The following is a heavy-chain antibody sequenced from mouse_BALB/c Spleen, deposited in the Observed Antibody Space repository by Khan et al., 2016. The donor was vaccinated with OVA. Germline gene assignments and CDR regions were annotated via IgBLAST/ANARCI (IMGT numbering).Heavy chain of an antibody. CDR2: IWSAGST. J-gene: IGHJ3*01. CDR1: GFSLNNYS. V-gene: IGHV2-2*02. Sequence: QVQLKQSGPGLVQPSQSLSITCTVSGFSLNNYSVHWVRQSPGKGLEWLGVIWSAGSTDYNAAFISRLTISKDNSRRQVFFKMNSLQPNDTAIYYGARRGDDYGRGALYAYWGQGTLVTFSA. D-gene: IGHD2-4*01. CDR3: ARRGDDYGRGALYAY.